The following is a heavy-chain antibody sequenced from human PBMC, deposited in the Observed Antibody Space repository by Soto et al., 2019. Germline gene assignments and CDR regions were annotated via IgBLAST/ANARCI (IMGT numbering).Heavy chain of an antibody. V-gene: IGHV1-69*06. Sequence: QVQLVQSGAEVKKPGSSVKVSCKASGSTFSSYAISWVRQAPGQGLEWMGGIIPIFGTANYAQKFHGRVTITADKSTSTAYMELSSLRSEDTAVYYCARAGGAIAEYYFDYWGQGTLVTVSS. CDR1: GSTFSSYA. CDR3: ARAGGAIAEYYFDY. J-gene: IGHJ4*02. CDR2: IIPIFGTA. D-gene: IGHD3-10*01.